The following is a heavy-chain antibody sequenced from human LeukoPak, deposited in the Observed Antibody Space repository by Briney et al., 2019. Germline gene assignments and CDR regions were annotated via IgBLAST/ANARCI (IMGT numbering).Heavy chain of an antibody. CDR1: GYTFTSYG. CDR2: ISAYNGNT. D-gene: IGHD2-2*01. CDR3: ARDIGGYCSSTSCYSFDY. Sequence: ASVKVSCKASGYTFTSYGISWVRQAPGQGLEWMGWISAYNGNTNYAQKLQGRVTMTTDTSTSTAYMELRSLRSDDTAVYYCARDIGGYCSSTSCYSFDYWGQGTLVTVSS. J-gene: IGHJ4*02. V-gene: IGHV1-18*01.